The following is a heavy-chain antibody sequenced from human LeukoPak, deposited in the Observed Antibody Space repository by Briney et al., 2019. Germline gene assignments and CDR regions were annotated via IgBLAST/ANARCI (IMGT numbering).Heavy chain of an antibody. CDR3: AATGYSSGWYGY. Sequence: GGFLRLSCAASGFTFSDYYMSWIRQAPGKGLEWVSYISSSSSYTNYADSVKGRFTISRDNAKNSLYLQMNSLRAEDTAVYYCAATGYSSGWYGYWGQGTLVTVSS. V-gene: IGHV3-11*06. CDR2: ISSSSSYT. J-gene: IGHJ4*02. CDR1: GFTFSDYY. D-gene: IGHD6-19*01.